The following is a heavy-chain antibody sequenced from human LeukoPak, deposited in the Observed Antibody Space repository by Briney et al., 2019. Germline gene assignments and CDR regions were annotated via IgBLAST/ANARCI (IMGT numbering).Heavy chain of an antibody. CDR2: INPNSGGT. J-gene: IGHJ5*02. Sequence: ASVKVSCKASGYTFTGYYMHWVRQAPGQGLEWMGWINPNSGGTNYAQKFQGRVTMTRDTSISTAYMELSRLRSDDTAVYYCARVPVVHDENWFDPWGQGTLVTVSS. CDR3: ARVPVVHDENWFDP. D-gene: IGHD3-16*01. V-gene: IGHV1-2*02. CDR1: GYTFTGYY.